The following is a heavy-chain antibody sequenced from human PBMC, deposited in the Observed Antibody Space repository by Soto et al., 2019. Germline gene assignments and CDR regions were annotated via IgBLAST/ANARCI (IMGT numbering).Heavy chain of an antibody. CDR2: IIPIFGTA. V-gene: IGHV1-69*13. J-gene: IGHJ6*02. CDR3: ARDRVPMVYAIPPYYYYGMDV. D-gene: IGHD2-8*01. Sequence: GASVKVSCKASGGTFSSYAISWVRQAPGQGLELMGGIIPIFGTANYAQKSQGRVTITADESTSTAYMELSSLRSEDTAVYYCARDRVPMVYAIPPYYYYGMDVWGQGTTVTVYS. CDR1: GGTFSSYA.